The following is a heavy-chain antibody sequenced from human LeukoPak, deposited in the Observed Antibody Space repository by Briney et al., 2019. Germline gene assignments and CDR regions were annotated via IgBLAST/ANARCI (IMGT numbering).Heavy chain of an antibody. CDR3: ARSVPDYTRFDY. CDR1: GFTFSDYA. Sequence: GGSLRLSCVASGFTFSDYAMNWVRQAPGKGLEWVSTFKTKHYQVYYAESVRGRFTISTDSSKNTVYLQMNSLRAEDTALYYCARSVPDYTRFDYWGQGALVTVSS. CDR2: FKTKHYQV. D-gene: IGHD4-11*01. V-gene: IGHV3-23*05. J-gene: IGHJ4*02.